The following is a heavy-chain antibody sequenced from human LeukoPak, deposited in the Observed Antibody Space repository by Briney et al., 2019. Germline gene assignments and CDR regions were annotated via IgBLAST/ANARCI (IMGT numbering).Heavy chain of an antibody. CDR1: GGSISSTSYC. CDR2: IYYSGST. CDR3: ARGHTTGRYFDWSMGYFDY. Sequence: SETLSLTCTVSGGSISSTSYCWCWIRQPPGKGLEWIGYIYYSGSTNYNPSLKSRVTISVDTSKNQFSLKLSSVTAADTAVYYCARGHTTGRYFDWSMGYFDYWGQGTLVTVSS. D-gene: IGHD3-9*01. J-gene: IGHJ4*02. V-gene: IGHV4-61*01.